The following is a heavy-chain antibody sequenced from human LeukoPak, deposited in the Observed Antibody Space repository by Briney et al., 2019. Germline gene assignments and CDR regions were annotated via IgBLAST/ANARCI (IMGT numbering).Heavy chain of an antibody. J-gene: IGHJ4*02. V-gene: IGHV3-23*01. CDR3: AREATPGVPRGLLL. Sequence: GGSLRLSCAASGFTFSSYAMSWVRQAPGKGLEWVSTISGSGGSTYYADSVKGRFTISRDNAKSTLYLQMNSLRAEDTAVYYCAREATPGVPRGLLLWSQGTLVTVSS. CDR1: GFTFSSYA. CDR2: ISGSGGST. D-gene: IGHD3-22*01.